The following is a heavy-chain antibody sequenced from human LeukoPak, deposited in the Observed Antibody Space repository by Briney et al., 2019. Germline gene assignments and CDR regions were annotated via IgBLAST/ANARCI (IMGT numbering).Heavy chain of an antibody. D-gene: IGHD6-6*01. Sequence: GGSLRLSCAASGFTVSSNYMSWVRQAPGKGLEWVSVIYSGGSTYYADSVKGRFTISRDNSKNTLYLQMNSLRAEDTAVYYCARDRVAARPDYYYSMDVWGQGTTVTVSS. CDR1: GFTVSSNY. CDR2: IYSGGST. V-gene: IGHV3-66*01. J-gene: IGHJ6*02. CDR3: ARDRVAARPDYYYSMDV.